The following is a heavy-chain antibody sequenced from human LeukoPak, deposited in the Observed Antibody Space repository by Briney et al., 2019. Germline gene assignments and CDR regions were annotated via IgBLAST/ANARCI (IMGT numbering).Heavy chain of an antibody. D-gene: IGHD6-13*01. CDR1: GASISSRSYY. CDR3: ARQSSSWYTAYNWFDP. Sequence: PSETLSLTCTVSGASISSRSYYWGWIRQPRGKGLEWIGSIYYSGSTYYNPSLKSRVTISVDTSKTQFSLKLSSVTAADTAVYYCARQSSSWYTAYNWFDPWGQGTLVTVSS. V-gene: IGHV4-39*01. CDR2: IYYSGST. J-gene: IGHJ5*02.